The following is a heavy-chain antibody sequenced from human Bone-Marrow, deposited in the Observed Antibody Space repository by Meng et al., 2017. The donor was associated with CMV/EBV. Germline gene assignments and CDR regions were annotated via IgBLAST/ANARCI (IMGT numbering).Heavy chain of an antibody. V-gene: IGHV3-53*01. CDR1: GFTVSSSY. CDR2: VYNGGQT. CDR3: ATAPNGYYFDY. J-gene: IGHJ4*02. Sequence: LSLTCAASGFTVSSSYMYWVRQAPGRGLEWVSAVYNGGQTYYVDSVKGRFTISRDNSKNTLYLQMNTLRAEDTAVYYCATAPNGYYFDYWGQGTQVTVSS.